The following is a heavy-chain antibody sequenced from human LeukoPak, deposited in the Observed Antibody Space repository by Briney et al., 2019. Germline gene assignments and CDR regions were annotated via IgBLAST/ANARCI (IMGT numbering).Heavy chain of an antibody. CDR1: GFTFSTYA. J-gene: IGHJ6*03. D-gene: IGHD3-22*01. Sequence: PGGSLRLSCVVSGFTFSTYAVHWVRQAPGKGLEWVAVISYDGSNKYYADSVKGRFTISRDNSKNTVYLEMNSLRAEDTAVYYCAREVPRYYYDSRNPNYYYYYMDVWGKGTTVTISS. CDR2: ISYDGSNK. CDR3: AREVPRYYYDSRNPNYYYYYMDV. V-gene: IGHV3-30*04.